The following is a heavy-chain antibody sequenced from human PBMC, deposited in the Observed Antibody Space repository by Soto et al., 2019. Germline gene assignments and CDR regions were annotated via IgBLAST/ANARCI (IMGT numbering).Heavy chain of an antibody. J-gene: IGHJ6*03. CDR2: INEDSTYI. Sequence: EVQLVKSRGGLVKPGGSLRLSCTASGFAFNTYSMNWVRQAPGKGLEWVSSINEDSTYIYYADSLRGRITISRDNAKDSLFLQMNSLRPDDTAVYYCVRDLGRYFRSGYMDLWGDGATVTVSS. D-gene: IGHD3-9*01. CDR1: GFAFNTYS. CDR3: VRDLGRYFRSGYMDL. V-gene: IGHV3-21*02.